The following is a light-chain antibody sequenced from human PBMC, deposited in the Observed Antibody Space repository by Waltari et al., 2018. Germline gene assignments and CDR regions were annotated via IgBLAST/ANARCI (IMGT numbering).Light chain of an antibody. J-gene: IGLJ3*02. CDR1: SSNIGNNN. CDR2: NNN. CDR3: AAWDADLSGV. V-gene: IGLV1-47*02. Sequence: QSVLTQPPSASGTPGQRVTISCSGSSSNIGNNNVFWYQQLPGTAPKLLIYNNNQRPSGVPVRFSGSKSATSASLAISGLRSEDEADYYCAAWDADLSGVFGGGTRLTVL.